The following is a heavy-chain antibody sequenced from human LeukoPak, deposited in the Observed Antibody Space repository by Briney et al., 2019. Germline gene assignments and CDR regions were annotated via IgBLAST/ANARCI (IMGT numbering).Heavy chain of an antibody. D-gene: IGHD1-26*01. CDR2: ISYDGSNK. CDR3: ARGPGPIAGAKNAFDI. J-gene: IGHJ3*02. Sequence: PGRSLRLSCAVSGFTFSAYAMHWVRQAPGKGLEWVAVISYDGSNKYYADSVKGRFTISGDKSKNTMYLQMNSLRPDDTAVYHCARGPGPIAGAKNAFDIWGLGTMVTVSP. V-gene: IGHV3-30*01. CDR1: GFTFSAYA.